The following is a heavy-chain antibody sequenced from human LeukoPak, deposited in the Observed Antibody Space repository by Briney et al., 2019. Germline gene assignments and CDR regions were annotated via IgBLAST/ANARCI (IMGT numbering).Heavy chain of an antibody. D-gene: IGHD3-9*01. J-gene: IGHJ4*02. CDR3: ARGRILTGYYHFDY. Sequence: SETLSLTCTVSGGSISSYYWSWIRQPAGKGLEWIGRIYTSGSTSYNPSLKSRVTMSVDTSKNQFSLKLSSVTAADTAVYYCARGRILTGYYHFDYWGQGTLVTVSS. CDR1: GGSISSYY. V-gene: IGHV4-4*07. CDR2: IYTSGST.